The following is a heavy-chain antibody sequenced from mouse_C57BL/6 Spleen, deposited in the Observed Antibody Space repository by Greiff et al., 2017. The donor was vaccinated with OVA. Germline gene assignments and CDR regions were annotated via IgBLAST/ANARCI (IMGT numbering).Heavy chain of an antibody. CDR1: GFSLTSYG. D-gene: IGHD2-2*01. J-gene: IGHJ4*01. Sequence: VKLMESGPGLVQPSQSLSITCTVSGFSLTSYGVHWVRQSPGKGLEWLGVIWSGGSTDYNAAFISRLSISKDNSKSQVFFKMNSLQADDTAIYYCARLYGFYAMDYWGQGTSVTVSS. CDR3: ARLYGFYAMDY. V-gene: IGHV2-2*01. CDR2: IWSGGST.